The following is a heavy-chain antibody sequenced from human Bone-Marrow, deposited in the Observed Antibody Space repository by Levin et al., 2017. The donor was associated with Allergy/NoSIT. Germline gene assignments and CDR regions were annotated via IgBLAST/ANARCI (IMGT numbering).Heavy chain of an antibody. CDR2: IGTVASDK. CDR1: GFNFGNHA. V-gene: IGHV3-23*01. Sequence: GESLKISCAASGFNFGNHAMNWVRQAPGKGLEWVSSIGTVASDKHYTESVKGRFTISRDNSRNTLYLQMNSLRVEDTAIFYCAKRGLLDQHHFAEWGQGALVTVSS. J-gene: IGHJ4*02. D-gene: IGHD2-2*01. CDR3: AKRGLLDQHHFAE.